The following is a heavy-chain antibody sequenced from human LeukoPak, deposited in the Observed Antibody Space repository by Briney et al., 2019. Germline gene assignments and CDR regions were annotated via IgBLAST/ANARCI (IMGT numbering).Heavy chain of an antibody. CDR2: VKYDGSTT. J-gene: IGHJ4*02. CDR1: GFTFSAYW. Sequence: GGSLRLSCAASGFTFSAYWMHWVRQAPGKGLVWVSRVKYDGSTTTYADSVKGRFTISRDNAKNILYLQMNSLRVEDTAVYYCAKDLGYYGSGSYYNQWLFDYWGQGTLVTVSS. D-gene: IGHD3-10*01. V-gene: IGHV3-74*01. CDR3: AKDLGYYGSGSYYNQWLFDY.